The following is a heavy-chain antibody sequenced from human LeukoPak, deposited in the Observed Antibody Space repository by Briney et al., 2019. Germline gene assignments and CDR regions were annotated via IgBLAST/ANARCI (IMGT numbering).Heavy chain of an antibody. CDR2: IWYDGSNK. CDR1: GFTFSSYG. D-gene: IGHD3-22*01. V-gene: IGHV3-33*01. Sequence: RRSLRLSCAASGFTFSSYGMHWVRQAPGKGLEWVAVIWYDGSNKYYADSVKGRFTISRDNSKNTLYLQMNSLRDEDTAVYYCARSTYYYDSSGYLYPSFFDYWGQGNLVTVSS. J-gene: IGHJ4*02. CDR3: ARSTYYYDSSGYLYPSFFDY.